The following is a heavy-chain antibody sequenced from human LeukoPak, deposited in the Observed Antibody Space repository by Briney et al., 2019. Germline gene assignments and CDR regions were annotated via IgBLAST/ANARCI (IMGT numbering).Heavy chain of an antibody. J-gene: IGHJ5*02. D-gene: IGHD6-13*01. V-gene: IGHV4-59*04. CDR3: ARQRYSSSWYGNWFDP. CDR1: GGSISSYY. CDR2: FFHSGNT. Sequence: PSETLSLTCTVSGGSISSYYWSWIRQPPGKGLEWIGSFFHSGNTYYNPSLKSRVTISVDTSKNQFSLKLSSVTAADTAVYYCARQRYSSSWYGNWFDPWGQGTLVTVSS.